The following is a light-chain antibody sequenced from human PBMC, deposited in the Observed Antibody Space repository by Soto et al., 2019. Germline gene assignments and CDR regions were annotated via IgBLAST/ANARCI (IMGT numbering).Light chain of an antibody. CDR2: DVS. CDR1: QNISSY. V-gene: IGKV3-11*01. J-gene: IGKJ5*01. Sequence: IVLTQSPATLSLSPGKRATLSCRASQNISSYLIWYQQKPGQAPRLLIYDVSNRATGIPARFSGTGSGTDFTLTISRLEPEDFAVYYCQHFGDSPITFGQGRLLAVK. CDR3: QHFGDSPIT.